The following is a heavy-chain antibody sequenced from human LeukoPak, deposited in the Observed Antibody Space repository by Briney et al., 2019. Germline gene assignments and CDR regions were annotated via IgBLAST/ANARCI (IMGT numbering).Heavy chain of an antibody. V-gene: IGHV3-21*01. D-gene: IGHD2-2*01. CDR2: ITTSSSYI. CDR3: AISSSTRGPLTY. J-gene: IGHJ4*02. CDR1: GFTFSTYS. Sequence: GGSLRLSCAASGFTFSTYSMNWVRQAPGKGLEWVSSITTSSSYIYYADSVKGRFTISRDNAKNSLYLQMNSLRAEDTAVYYCAISSSTRGPLTYWGQGTLVTVSS.